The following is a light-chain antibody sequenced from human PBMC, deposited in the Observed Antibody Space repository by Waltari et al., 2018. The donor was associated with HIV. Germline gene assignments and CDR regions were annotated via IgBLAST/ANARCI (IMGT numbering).Light chain of an antibody. V-gene: IGKV1-9*01. J-gene: IGKJ4*01. CDR3: QQLNSFPLT. CDR1: QGISSY. Sequence: DIQLTQSPSFLSASVGDRVTVSCRASQGISSYFAWYQQQPGKAPELLIYAASTLQSGVPSRFSGSGSGTEFTLSISSLQPEDFATYYCQQLNSFPLTFGRGTKVEIK. CDR2: AAS.